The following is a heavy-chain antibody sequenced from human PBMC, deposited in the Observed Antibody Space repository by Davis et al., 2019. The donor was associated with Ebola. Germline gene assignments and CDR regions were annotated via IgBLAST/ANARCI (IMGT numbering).Heavy chain of an antibody. J-gene: IGHJ4*02. CDR3: ARHLSYGGNPGKYYFDF. V-gene: IGHV4-59*08. CDR2: IYYSGSS. D-gene: IGHD4-23*01. CDR1: GASISNYY. Sequence: MPSETLSLTFTVSGASISNYYWSWILQPPGKGLEWIGYIYYSGSSNYNPSLKSRVTISVATSKNQFSLKLTSMTAADTAVYFCARHLSYGGNPGKYYFDFWGQGTLVTVSS.